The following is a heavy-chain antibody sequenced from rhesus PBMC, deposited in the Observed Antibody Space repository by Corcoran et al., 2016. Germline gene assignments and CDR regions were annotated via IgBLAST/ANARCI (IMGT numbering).Heavy chain of an antibody. D-gene: IGHD3-28*01. Sequence: QVQLQESGPGLVTPSETLSLTCAVSGGSISSGYYYWSWIRPPPGEGLEWIGYITYSGSTSYNPSRKSRVTISRDTSKNQFSLKLSSMTAADTAVYYCARAGMIVVISFDYWGQGVLVTVSS. CDR3: ARAGMIVVISFDY. V-gene: IGHV4-122*02. CDR2: ITYSGST. J-gene: IGHJ4*01. CDR1: GGSISSGYYY.